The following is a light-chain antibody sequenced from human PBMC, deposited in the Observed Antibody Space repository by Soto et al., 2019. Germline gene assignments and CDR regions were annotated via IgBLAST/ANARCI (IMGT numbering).Light chain of an antibody. J-gene: IGLJ2*01. Sequence: QSALTQPASVSGSPGQSITISCTGTSGDIGGYNYVSWYLQHPGKAPKLMIYDVSDRPSGVSNRFSGSKSGNTASLTISGLRAEDEADYYCSSYTTSNTLLFGGGTKLTVL. V-gene: IGLV2-14*01. CDR2: DVS. CDR3: SSYTTSNTLL. CDR1: SGDIGGYNY.